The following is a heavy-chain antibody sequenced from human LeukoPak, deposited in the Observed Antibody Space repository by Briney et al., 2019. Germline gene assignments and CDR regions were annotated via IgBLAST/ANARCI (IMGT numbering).Heavy chain of an antibody. J-gene: IGHJ4*02. CDR2: IYYSGST. D-gene: IGHD3-22*01. Sequence: SETLSLTCTVSGGSISSSSYYWGWIRQPPGKGLEWIGSIYYSGSTYYNPSLKSRVTMSVDTSQNQFSLKLSSVTAADTAVYFCARNYYDTKKPWDWGQGTLVTVSS. V-gene: IGHV4-39*07. CDR3: ARNYYDTKKPWD. CDR1: GGSISSSSYY.